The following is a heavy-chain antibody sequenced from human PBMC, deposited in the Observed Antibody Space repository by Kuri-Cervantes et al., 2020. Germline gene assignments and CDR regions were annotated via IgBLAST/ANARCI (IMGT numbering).Heavy chain of an antibody. Sequence: GSLRLSCTVSGGSISSYYWSWIRQPPGKGLEWIGYIYYSGSTNYNPSLKSRVTISVDTSKNQFSPKLSSVTAADTAVYYCATRAYPDYYMDVWGKGTTVTVSS. CDR3: ATRAYPDYYMDV. V-gene: IGHV4-59*01. D-gene: IGHD1-1*01. CDR1: GGSISSYY. CDR2: IYYSGST. J-gene: IGHJ6*03.